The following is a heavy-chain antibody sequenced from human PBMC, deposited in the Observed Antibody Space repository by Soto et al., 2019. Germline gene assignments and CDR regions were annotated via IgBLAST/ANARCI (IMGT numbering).Heavy chain of an antibody. J-gene: IGHJ4*02. Sequence: QITLKESGPTLVKPTQTLTLTCTFSGFSLSTSGVGVGWIRQPPGKALEWLALIYWDDDKRYSPSLKSRLTITKVTSKHQVVLTMTNMDPVDTATYYCAHRRRYYDSSGYYYLDYWGQGTLVTVSS. CDR3: AHRRRYYDSSGYYYLDY. D-gene: IGHD3-22*01. CDR2: IYWDDDK. V-gene: IGHV2-5*02. CDR1: GFSLSTSGVG.